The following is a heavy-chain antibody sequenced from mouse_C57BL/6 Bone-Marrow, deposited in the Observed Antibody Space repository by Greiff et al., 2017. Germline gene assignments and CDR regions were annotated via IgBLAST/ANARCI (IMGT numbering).Heavy chain of an antibody. CDR2: IDPGGGGT. D-gene: IGHD1-1*01. J-gene: IGHJ2*01. V-gene: IGHV1-55*01. CDR3: ARDGSSCCDY. Sequence: VQLQQPGAELVKPGASVKMSCKASGYTFTSYWITWVKQRPGQGLEWIGDIDPGGGGTNYNEKFKSKATLTGDTSSSTAYMQLSSLTSEDSAVYYCARDGSSCCDYWGQGTTLTVSS. CDR1: GYTFTSYW.